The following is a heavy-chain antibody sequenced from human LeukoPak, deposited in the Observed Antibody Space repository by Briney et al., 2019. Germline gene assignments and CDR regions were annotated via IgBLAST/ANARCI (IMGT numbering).Heavy chain of an antibody. V-gene: IGHV3-23*01. CDR1: GFTFSAYA. J-gene: IGHJ6*02. CDR3: AKLSGNVVAVPMDV. D-gene: IGHD2-21*01. Sequence: GGSLRLSCAASGFTFSAYAMNWVRQAPGKGLEWVSSIIGRGSSAFYADSVKGRFTISRDNSKNTLYLQMNSLTAADTAVYYCAKLSGNVVAVPMDVWGQGTTVIVSS. CDR2: IIGRGSSA.